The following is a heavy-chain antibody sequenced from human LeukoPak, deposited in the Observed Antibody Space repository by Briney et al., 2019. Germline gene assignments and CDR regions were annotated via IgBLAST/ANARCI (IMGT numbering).Heavy chain of an antibody. J-gene: IGHJ4*02. CDR2: ISTYNGNT. CDR1: GYTFTSYG. V-gene: IGHV1-18*01. D-gene: IGHD5-24*01. CDR3: ARDQGDGYNHGEYFDY. Sequence: ASVKVSCKAFGYTFTSYGTSWVRQAPGQGLEWMGWISTYNGNTNYAQKLQGRVTMTTDTSTSTAYMELRSLRSDDTAVYYCARDQGDGYNHGEYFDYWGQGTLVTVSS.